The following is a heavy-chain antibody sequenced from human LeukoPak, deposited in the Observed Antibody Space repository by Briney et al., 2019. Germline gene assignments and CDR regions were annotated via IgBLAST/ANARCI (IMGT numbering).Heavy chain of an antibody. CDR3: ARDLYGDFDY. CDR2: IYSGGST. D-gene: IGHD4-17*01. J-gene: IGHJ4*02. CDR1: GFTFSSNY. Sequence: PGGSLKLSCAASGFTFSSNYMSWVRQAPGKGLEWVSVIYSGGSTYYSDSVMGRCTISRDNSKNTLYLQMNSLRAEDTAVYYCARDLYGDFDYWGQGTLVTVSS. V-gene: IGHV3-53*01.